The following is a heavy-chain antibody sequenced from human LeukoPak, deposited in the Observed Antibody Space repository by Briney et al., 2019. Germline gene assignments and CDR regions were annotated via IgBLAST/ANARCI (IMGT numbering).Heavy chain of an antibody. V-gene: IGHV3-30*03. D-gene: IGHD2-2*02. CDR1: GFTFSSYG. Sequence: GGSLRLSCAASGFTFSSYGMHWVRQAPGKGLEWVAVISYDGSNKYYADSVKGRFTISRDNSKNTLYLHMNSLRAEDTAVYYCARDSIVVVPAAISYYYGMDVWGQGTTVTVSS. CDR3: ARDSIVVVPAAISYYYGMDV. J-gene: IGHJ6*02. CDR2: ISYDGSNK.